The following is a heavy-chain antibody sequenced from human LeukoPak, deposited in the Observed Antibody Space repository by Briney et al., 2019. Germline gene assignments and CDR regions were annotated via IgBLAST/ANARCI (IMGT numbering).Heavy chain of an antibody. D-gene: IGHD2-2*01. CDR1: GFTFSSYT. CDR2: ISVSGDST. J-gene: IGHJ5*02. Sequence: GSLRLSCAASGFTFSSYTMSWVRQAPGKGLEWVSAISVSGDSTYYAASVKGRFTISRDNSKNTLYLQVNSLRAEDTAVYHCAKAPVATIRRNWFDPWGQGTLVTVSS. V-gene: IGHV3-23*01. CDR3: AKAPVATIRRNWFDP.